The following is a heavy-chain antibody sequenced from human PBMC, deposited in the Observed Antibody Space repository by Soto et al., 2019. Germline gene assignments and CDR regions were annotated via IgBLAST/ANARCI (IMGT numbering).Heavy chain of an antibody. CDR2: VAYDGSKT. CDR3: AGWVGGTNYDNSGKYGS. J-gene: IGHJ5*02. CDR1: GFTFSSNG. D-gene: IGHD3-22*01. Sequence: QVQLVESGGGVVQPGRSLRLTCAASGFTFSSNGMHWVRQAPGKGLEWVALVAYDGSKTYYGDSVRGRFPISRDNSENTAFLPMNSLRSVDAGVFFGAGWVGGTNYDNSGKYGSWGQGTLVTVSS. V-gene: IGHV3-30*03.